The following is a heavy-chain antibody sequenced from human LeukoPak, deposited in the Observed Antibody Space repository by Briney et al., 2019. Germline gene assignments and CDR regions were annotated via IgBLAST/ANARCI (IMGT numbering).Heavy chain of an antibody. CDR1: GGTFSSYA. CDR3: ARDRLGETETYFDY. Sequence: GASVKVSCKASGGTFSSYAISWVRQAPGQGLEWMGGIIPTFGTANYAQKFQGRVTITADESTSTAYMELSSLRSEDTAVYYCARDRLGETETYFDYWGQGTLVTVSS. V-gene: IGHV1-69*13. J-gene: IGHJ4*02. CDR2: IIPTFGTA. D-gene: IGHD2-21*02.